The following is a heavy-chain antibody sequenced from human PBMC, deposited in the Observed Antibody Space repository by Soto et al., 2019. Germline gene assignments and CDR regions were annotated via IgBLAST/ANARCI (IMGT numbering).Heavy chain of an antibody. J-gene: IGHJ6*02. Sequence: LGESLKISCKGSGYSFTSYSICWVRQMPGKGLEWMGIIYPGDSDTRYSPSFQGQVTISADKSITTAYLQWSTPKASDTAMYYCGRYALPGGGTGHGMDVWGQGTTVTVSS. V-gene: IGHV5-51*01. CDR2: IYPGDSDT. CDR3: GRYALPGGGTGHGMDV. D-gene: IGHD1-1*01. CDR1: GYSFTSYS.